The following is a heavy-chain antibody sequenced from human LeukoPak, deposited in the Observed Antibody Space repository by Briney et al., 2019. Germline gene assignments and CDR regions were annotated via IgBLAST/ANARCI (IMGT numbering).Heavy chain of an antibody. D-gene: IGHD4-17*01. CDR3: ARVYGDYLDYYYYMDV. CDR1: GFTFSSYE. CDR2: ISSSGSTI. V-gene: IGHV3-48*03. Sequence: PGGSLRPSCAASGFTFSSYEMNWVRQAPGKGLEWVSYISSSGSTIYYADSVKGRFTISRDNAKNSLYLQMNSLRAEDTAVYYCARVYGDYLDYYYYMDVWGKGTTVTISS. J-gene: IGHJ6*03.